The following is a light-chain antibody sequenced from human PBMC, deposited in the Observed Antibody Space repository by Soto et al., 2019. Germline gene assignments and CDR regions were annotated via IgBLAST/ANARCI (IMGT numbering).Light chain of an antibody. CDR2: GAS. J-gene: IGKJ1*01. Sequence: EIVMTQSPATLSVSPGERATLSCRASQSVSSNLAWYQQKPGQAPRLLIYGASNRATGIPDRFSGSGSGTDFTLTISRLEPEDFAVYYCQQYGSSPWTFGQGTKVDNK. CDR1: QSVSSN. V-gene: IGKV3-20*01. CDR3: QQYGSSPWT.